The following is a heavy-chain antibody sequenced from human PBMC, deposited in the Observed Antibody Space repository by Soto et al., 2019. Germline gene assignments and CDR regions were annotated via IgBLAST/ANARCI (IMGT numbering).Heavy chain of an antibody. Sequence: EVQLVESGGGLVKPGGSLRLSCAASGFTFSSYSMNWVRQAPGKGLEWVSSISSSISYIYYADSVKGRFTISRDNAKNSLYLQMNSLRAEDTAVYYCARDPSWYYGSGGDAFDIWGQGTMVTVSS. J-gene: IGHJ3*02. CDR2: ISSSISYI. CDR3: ARDPSWYYGSGGDAFDI. D-gene: IGHD3-10*01. V-gene: IGHV3-21*01. CDR1: GFTFSSYS.